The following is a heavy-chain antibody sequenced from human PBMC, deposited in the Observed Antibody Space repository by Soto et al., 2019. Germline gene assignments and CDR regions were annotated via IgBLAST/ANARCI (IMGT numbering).Heavy chain of an antibody. CDR1: GGSVSSGSYY. V-gene: IGHV4-61*01. CDR2: IYYSGST. D-gene: IGHD6-13*01. CDR3: ARARTIAAAGVPYGMDV. Sequence: SETLSLTCTVSGGSVSSGSYYWSWIRQPPGKGLEWIGYIYYSGSTNYNPSLKSRVTISVDTSKNQFSLKLSSVTAADTAVYYCARARTIAAAGVPYGMDVWGPGTKVPVSS. J-gene: IGHJ6*02.